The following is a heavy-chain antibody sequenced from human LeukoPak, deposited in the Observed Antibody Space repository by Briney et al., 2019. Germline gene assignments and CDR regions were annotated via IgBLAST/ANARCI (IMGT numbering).Heavy chain of an antibody. CDR2: IYYSGST. V-gene: IGHV4-61*05. Sequence: SETLSLTCTVSGGSISSGNYYWSWIRQPPGKGLEWIGYIYYSGSTNYNPSLKSRVTISVGKSKNQFSLKLSSVTAADTAVYYCARGSGTYYYDSSGIDYWGQGTLVTVSS. J-gene: IGHJ4*02. CDR1: GGSISSGNYY. CDR3: ARGSGTYYYDSSGIDY. D-gene: IGHD3-22*01.